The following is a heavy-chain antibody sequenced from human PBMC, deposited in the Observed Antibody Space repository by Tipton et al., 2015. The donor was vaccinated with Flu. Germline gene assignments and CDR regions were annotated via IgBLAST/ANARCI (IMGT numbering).Heavy chain of an antibody. CDR2: INHSGST. CDR3: ARACGSGGNRWFDP. CDR1: VGSFRGYY. V-gene: IGHV4-34*01. J-gene: IGHJ5*02. D-gene: IGHD2-15*01. Sequence: TLSLTCRIYVGSFRGYYWSWIRQPPGKGLEWIGEINHSGSTNYNPSLRSRVAISVDTSKKEFSLRLSSVTAADTAVYYCARACGSGGNRWFDPWGQGALVTVSS.